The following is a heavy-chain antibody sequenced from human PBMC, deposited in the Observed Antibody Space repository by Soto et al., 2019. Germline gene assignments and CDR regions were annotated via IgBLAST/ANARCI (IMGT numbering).Heavy chain of an antibody. CDR2: IYHSGST. CDR1: GYSISGGYY. Sequence: ASETLSLTCAVSGYSISGGYYWGWIRQPPGQGLEWIGSIYHSGSTYYNPSLKSRVTISVDTAKNQFSLKLSSVTAADPAVYYCARHDPYYDSSGHFDYWGQVTLGAV. CDR3: ARHDPYYDSSGHFDY. V-gene: IGHV4-38-2*01. D-gene: IGHD3-22*01. J-gene: IGHJ4*02.